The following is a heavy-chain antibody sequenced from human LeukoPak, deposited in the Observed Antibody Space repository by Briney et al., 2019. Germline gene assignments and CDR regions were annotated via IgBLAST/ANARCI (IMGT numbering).Heavy chain of an antibody. Sequence: SEALSLTCTVSGGSISGYYWGWIRQPPGKGLEWIGFIYYSGSANYNPSLKSRVTISVDTSTNQFSLKLSSVTAADTAVYYCARDRDSSGWFDYWGQGTLVTVSS. CDR2: IYYSGSA. J-gene: IGHJ4*02. CDR3: ARDRDSSGWFDY. CDR1: GGSISGYY. D-gene: IGHD6-19*01. V-gene: IGHV4-59*01.